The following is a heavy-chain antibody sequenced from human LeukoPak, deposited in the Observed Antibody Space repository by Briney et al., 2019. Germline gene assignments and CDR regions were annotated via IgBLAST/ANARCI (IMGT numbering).Heavy chain of an antibody. CDR3: ARGQMATPFDP. D-gene: IGHD5-24*01. CDR2: INPNIGGT. V-gene: IGHV1-2*06. CDR1: GCTFTGYY. J-gene: IGHJ5*02. Sequence: GASVKVSCKASGCTFTGYYMHWVRQAPGQGLEWMGRINPNIGGTNYAQKFQGRVTMTRDASTSTAYMELSRLRSDDTAVYYCARGQMATPFDPWGQGTLVTVSS.